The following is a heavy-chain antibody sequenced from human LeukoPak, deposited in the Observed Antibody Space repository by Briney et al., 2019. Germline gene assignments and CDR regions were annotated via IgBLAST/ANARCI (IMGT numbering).Heavy chain of an antibody. CDR3: ARVKAVGVPVAIDAYFDYGMDV. CDR1: GGTFSKNS. Sequence: SVKVSCKVSGGTFSKNSISWVRQAPGQGLEWRGRTIPIVGVEHYAQKFQGRVTITADMSTSTAYMDLSSLRSDDTAVYYCARVKAVGVPVAIDAYFDYGMDVWGQGTTVIVSS. CDR2: TIPIVGVE. D-gene: IGHD3-16*01. J-gene: IGHJ6*02. V-gene: IGHV1-69*02.